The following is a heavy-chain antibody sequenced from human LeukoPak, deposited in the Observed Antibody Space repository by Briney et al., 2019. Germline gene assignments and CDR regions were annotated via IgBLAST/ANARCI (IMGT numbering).Heavy chain of an antibody. CDR2: ISGSGGST. CDR3: AKVRYSGYDDDY. V-gene: IGHV3-23*01. Sequence: GGSLRLSCAASGFTFSDYYMSWIRQAPGKGLEWVSAISGSGGSTYYADSVKGRFTISRDNSKNTLYLQMNSLRAEDTAVYYCAKVRYSGYDDDYWGQGTLVTVSS. J-gene: IGHJ4*02. CDR1: GFTFSDYY. D-gene: IGHD5-12*01.